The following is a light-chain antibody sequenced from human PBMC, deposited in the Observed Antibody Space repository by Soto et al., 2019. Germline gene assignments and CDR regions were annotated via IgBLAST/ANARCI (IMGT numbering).Light chain of an antibody. CDR3: QQYNSYHT. V-gene: IGKV1-5*01. CDR1: QSISSW. J-gene: IGKJ2*01. CDR2: DAS. Sequence: DIQMTQSPSTLSASVGDRVTITCRASQSISSWSAWYQQKPGKAPKLLIYDASSLESGVPSRFSGSGSGTEFTLTISSLQPDDFATYYCQQYNSYHTFGQGTKLEIK.